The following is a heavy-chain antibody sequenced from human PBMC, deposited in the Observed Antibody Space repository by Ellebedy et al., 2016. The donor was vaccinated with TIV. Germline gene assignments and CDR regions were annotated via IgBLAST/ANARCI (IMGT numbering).Heavy chain of an antibody. J-gene: IGHJ4*02. Sequence: GESLKISCKGPGYSFTNYWISWVRQMPGKGLEWMGKVDPTDSYTNYSPSFQGHVTISADKSISTAYLQWSGLKASDTAMYYCTRRTSSGYDYWGQGTLVTVSS. D-gene: IGHD6-19*01. CDR3: TRRTSSGYDY. CDR1: GYSFTNYW. CDR2: VDPTDSYT. V-gene: IGHV5-10-1*01.